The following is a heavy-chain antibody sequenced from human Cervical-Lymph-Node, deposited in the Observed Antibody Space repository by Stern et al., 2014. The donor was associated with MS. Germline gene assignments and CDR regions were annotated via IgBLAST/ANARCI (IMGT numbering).Heavy chain of an antibody. V-gene: IGHV5-51*01. J-gene: IGHJ4*02. D-gene: IGHD1-7*01. CDR1: GYSFNSYW. CDR2: IYPGDSDP. Sequence: VQLGQSGAEVRKPGESLRISCKTSGYSFNSYWIGWVRQMPGKGLEWVGIIYPGDSDPRYSPSFQGQVTISLDKSISTAYLQWSSLKASDTAMYYCAREAMALPYYFDYWGQGTLVTVSS. CDR3: AREAMALPYYFDY.